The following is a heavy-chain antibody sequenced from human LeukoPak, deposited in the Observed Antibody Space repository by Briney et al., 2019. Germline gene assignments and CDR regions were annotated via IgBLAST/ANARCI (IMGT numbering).Heavy chain of an antibody. CDR1: GYSISSGYY. CDR2: IYHSGST. Sequence: PSETLSLTCTVSGYSISSGYYWGWIRQPPGKGLEWIGSIYHSGSTYYNPSLKSRVTISVDTSKNQFSLKLSSVTAADTAVYYCARGRITIFGVVRRGAFVIWGQGTMVTVSS. D-gene: IGHD3-3*01. V-gene: IGHV4-38-2*02. J-gene: IGHJ3*02. CDR3: ARGRITIFGVVRRGAFVI.